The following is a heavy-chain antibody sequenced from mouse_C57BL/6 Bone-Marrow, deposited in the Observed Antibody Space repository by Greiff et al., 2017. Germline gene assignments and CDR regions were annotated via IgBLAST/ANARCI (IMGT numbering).Heavy chain of an antibody. CDR1: GFNIKDDY. J-gene: IGHJ2*01. V-gene: IGHV14-4*01. CDR2: IDPENGDT. CDR3: TTYGNLYYFDY. Sequence: EVQLQQSGAELVRPGASVKLSCTASGFNIKDDYMHWVKQRPDQGLEWIGWIDPENGDTEYASKFQGKATITADTSSNTAYLQLSSLTSEDTAVYYCTTYGNLYYFDYWGKGTTLTVSS. D-gene: IGHD2-10*02.